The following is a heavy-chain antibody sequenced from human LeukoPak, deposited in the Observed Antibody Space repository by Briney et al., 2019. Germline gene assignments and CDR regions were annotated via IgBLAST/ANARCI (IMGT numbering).Heavy chain of an antibody. Sequence: GASVTVSFKSSGYTFTNYGISLVRQAPGEGLEWRGWFSTYNGNADYAQRFQGRVTMTTDKSTSTSYMELRSLRSDDTAVYYCARGYGDYVRAFDMWGQGTMVTVSS. CDR3: ARGYGDYVRAFDM. CDR2: FSTYNGNA. V-gene: IGHV1-18*01. CDR1: GYTFTNYG. D-gene: IGHD4-17*01. J-gene: IGHJ3*02.